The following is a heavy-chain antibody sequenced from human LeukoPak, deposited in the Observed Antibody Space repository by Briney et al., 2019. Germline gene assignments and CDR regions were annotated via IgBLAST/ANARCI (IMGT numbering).Heavy chain of an antibody. Sequence: GGSLRLSCAASGFTFDDYAMHWVRHAPGKGLEWVSGISWNSGSMGYADSVKGRFTISRDNAKNPLYLQMNSLRAEDTALYYCAKDMVGARRYYGMDVWGQGTTVTVSS. D-gene: IGHD1-26*01. CDR2: ISWNSGSM. CDR1: GFTFDDYA. V-gene: IGHV3-9*01. J-gene: IGHJ6*02. CDR3: AKDMVGARRYYGMDV.